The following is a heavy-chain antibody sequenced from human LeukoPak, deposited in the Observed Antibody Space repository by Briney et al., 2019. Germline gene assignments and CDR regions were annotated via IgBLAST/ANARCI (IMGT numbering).Heavy chain of an antibody. V-gene: IGHV3-30*02. CDR2: IRYDGTNQ. CDR1: GFTFSSYG. CDR3: ARDDVLRFLEWPGSDAFDI. Sequence: GGSLRLSCAASGFTFSSYGMHWVRQAPGKGLEWVAFIRYDGTNQYYADSVKGRFTISRDSSKNTLYLQMNSLRAEDTAVYYCARDDVLRFLEWPGSDAFDIWGQGTMVTASS. D-gene: IGHD3-3*01. J-gene: IGHJ3*02.